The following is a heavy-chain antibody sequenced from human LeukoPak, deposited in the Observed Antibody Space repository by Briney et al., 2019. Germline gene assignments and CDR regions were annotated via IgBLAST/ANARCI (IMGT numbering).Heavy chain of an antibody. CDR1: GFTFSSYV. Sequence: GGSLRLSCAASGFTFSSYVMHWVRQAPGKGLEWVSFIRSDGNNQYYADSVKGRFTISRDNSKNMLYLQMNSLRAEDTAVYYCAKHGSGSYHFDYWGQGTLVTVSS. CDR2: IRSDGNNQ. V-gene: IGHV3-30*02. J-gene: IGHJ4*02. CDR3: AKHGSGSYHFDY. D-gene: IGHD3-10*01.